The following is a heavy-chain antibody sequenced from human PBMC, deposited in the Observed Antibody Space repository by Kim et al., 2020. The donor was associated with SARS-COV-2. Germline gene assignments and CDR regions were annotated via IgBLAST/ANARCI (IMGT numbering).Heavy chain of an antibody. D-gene: IGHD6-19*01. CDR1: GFTFDDYA. Sequence: GGSLRLSCAASGFTFDDYAMHWVRQAPGKGLEWVSGICWNSGSIGYADSVKGRFTISRDNAKNSLYLQMNSLRAEDTALYYCAKDNRDSSTTSYYFDYWG. J-gene: IGHJ4*01. CDR2: ICWNSGSI. V-gene: IGHV3-9*01. CDR3: AKDNRDSSTTSYYFDY.